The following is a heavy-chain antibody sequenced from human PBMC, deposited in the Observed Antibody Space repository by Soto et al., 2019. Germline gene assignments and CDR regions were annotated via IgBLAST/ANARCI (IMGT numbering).Heavy chain of an antibody. V-gene: IGHV3-30-3*01. D-gene: IGHD5-18*01. CDR1: GFTFSSYA. Sequence: QVQLVESGGGVVQPGRSLRLSCAASGFTFSSYAMHWVRQAPGKGLEWVAVISYDGSNKYYADSVKGRFTISRDNSKTTLYLQMNSLRAEDTAVYYCARDNLDTDFDYWGQGTLVTVSS. CDR2: ISYDGSNK. J-gene: IGHJ4*02. CDR3: ARDNLDTDFDY.